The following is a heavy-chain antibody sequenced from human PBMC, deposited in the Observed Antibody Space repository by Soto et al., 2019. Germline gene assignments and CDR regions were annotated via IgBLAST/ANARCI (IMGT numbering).Heavy chain of an antibody. CDR1: GYTFTSYY. D-gene: IGHD4-4*01. V-gene: IGHV1-46*01. Sequence: QVQLVQSGAEVKKPGASVKVSCKASGYTFTSYYMHWVRQAPGQGLEWMGIINPSGGSTSYARKFQGRVTMTRDTSTSTVYMELSSLRSEDTAVYYCARGRYSNYALADYYGMDVWGQGTTVTVSS. CDR2: INPSGGST. CDR3: ARGRYSNYALADYYGMDV. J-gene: IGHJ6*02.